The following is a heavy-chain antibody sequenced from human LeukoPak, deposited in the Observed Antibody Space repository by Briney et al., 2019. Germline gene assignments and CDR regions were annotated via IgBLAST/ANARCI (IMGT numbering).Heavy chain of an antibody. CDR3: AREWEYSGYPNWFDP. Sequence: GASVKVSCKASGGTFSSYAISWVRQAPGQGLEWMGGIIPIFGTANYAQKFQGRVTITADESTSTAYMELGSLRSEDTAVYYCAREWEYSGYPNWFDPWGQGTLVTVSS. J-gene: IGHJ5*02. V-gene: IGHV1-69*13. D-gene: IGHD5-12*01. CDR2: IIPIFGTA. CDR1: GGTFSSYA.